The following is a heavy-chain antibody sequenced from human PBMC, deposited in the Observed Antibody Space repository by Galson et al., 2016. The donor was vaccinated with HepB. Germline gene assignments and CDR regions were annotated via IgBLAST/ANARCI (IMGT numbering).Heavy chain of an antibody. CDR2: IYYSGST. J-gene: IGHJ4*02. V-gene: IGHV4-61*01. Sequence: SETLSLTCTVSGGSVSSGSYYWSWIRQPPGKGLEWIGYIYYSGSTNYNPSLKSRVTISVDTYKNQFSLKLNSVTAADTAMYYCARYSSSQDYFDYWGQGTLVTVSS. CDR3: ARYSSSQDYFDY. D-gene: IGHD6-13*01. CDR1: GGSVSSGSYY.